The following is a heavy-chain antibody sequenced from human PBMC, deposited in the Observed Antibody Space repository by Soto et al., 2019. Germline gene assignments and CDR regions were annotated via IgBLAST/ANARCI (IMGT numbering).Heavy chain of an antibody. J-gene: IGHJ4*02. V-gene: IGHV6-1*01. Sequence: QVQLQQSGPGLVKPSQTLSLTCAISGDSVSNNNAAWNWIRQSPSRGLEWLGRTYYRSKWYNDYAVSLKSRITITPTTSRNQVPLQLNSVTPEDTAVYYCARERLGELSPFDYWGQGTLVTVSS. D-gene: IGHD3-16*02. CDR3: ARERLGELSPFDY. CDR1: GDSVSNNNAA. CDR2: TYYRSKWYN.